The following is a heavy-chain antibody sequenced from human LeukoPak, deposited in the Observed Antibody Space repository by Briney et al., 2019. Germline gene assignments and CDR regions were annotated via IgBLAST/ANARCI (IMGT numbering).Heavy chain of an antibody. J-gene: IGHJ5*02. Sequence: GGSPRLSCAASGFTFSNYAMSCVRQAPGKGLEWVSGVSDSGRSAYYADSVQGRFIISRDNSKNTLYLQMNSLRVEDTAAYFCAQNQWEFPAWGQGTLVTVSS. CDR3: AQNQWEFPA. CDR2: VSDSGRSA. CDR1: GFTFSNYA. V-gene: IGHV3-23*01. D-gene: IGHD1-26*01.